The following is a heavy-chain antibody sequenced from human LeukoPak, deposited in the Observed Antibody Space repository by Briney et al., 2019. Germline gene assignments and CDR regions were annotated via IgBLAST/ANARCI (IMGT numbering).Heavy chain of an antibody. D-gene: IGHD3-10*01. CDR3: ARAMVRGVYDY. CDR2: INHSGST. V-gene: IGHV4-34*01. Sequence: SETLSLTCAVYGGSFSGYYWSWIRQPPGKGLEWIGEINHSGSTNYNPSLESRVTISVDTSKNQFSLKLSSVTAADTAVYYCARAMVRGVYDYWGQGTLVTVSS. J-gene: IGHJ4*02. CDR1: GGSFSGYY.